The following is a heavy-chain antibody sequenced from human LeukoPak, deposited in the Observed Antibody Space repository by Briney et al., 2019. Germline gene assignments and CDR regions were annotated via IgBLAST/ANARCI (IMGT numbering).Heavy chain of an antibody. Sequence: AGGSLRLSCAPSGFTFSSYGMHWVRQAPAKGLEWVAVIWYDGSNKYYADSVKGRFTISRDNSKNTLYLQMNSLRADDTAVYFCARDRCGGGSCHYYFDYWGQGTLVTVSS. V-gene: IGHV3-33*08. CDR2: IWYDGSNK. D-gene: IGHD2-15*01. CDR1: GFTFSSYG. J-gene: IGHJ4*02. CDR3: ARDRCGGGSCHYYFDY.